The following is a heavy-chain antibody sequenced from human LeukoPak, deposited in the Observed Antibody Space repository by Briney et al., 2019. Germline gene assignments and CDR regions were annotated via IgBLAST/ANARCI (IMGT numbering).Heavy chain of an antibody. D-gene: IGHD6-13*01. Sequence: PGRSLRLSCAASGFTFSSYGMHWVRQAAGKGLEWVAVISYDGSNKYYADSVKGRFTISRDNSKNTLYLQMNSLRAEDTAVYYCAKVGEPGIAAAGTEGLFDYWGQGTLVTVSS. CDR3: AKVGEPGIAAAGTEGLFDY. J-gene: IGHJ4*02. CDR1: GFTFSSYG. V-gene: IGHV3-30*18. CDR2: ISYDGSNK.